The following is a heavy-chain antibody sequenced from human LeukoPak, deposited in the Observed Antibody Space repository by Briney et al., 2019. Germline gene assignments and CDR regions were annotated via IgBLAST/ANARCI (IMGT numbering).Heavy chain of an antibody. CDR3: ARLYYDSSGHYYFDY. J-gene: IGHJ4*02. Sequence: SETLSLTCTVSGGSISSSSYYWGWIRQPPGNGLEWLGSIYYSGSTYYNPSLKSRVTISVDTPKNQFSLKLSFVTAADTAVYYCARLYYDSSGHYYFDYWGQGTLVTVSS. CDR2: IYYSGST. D-gene: IGHD3-22*01. V-gene: IGHV4-39*01. CDR1: GGSISSSSYY.